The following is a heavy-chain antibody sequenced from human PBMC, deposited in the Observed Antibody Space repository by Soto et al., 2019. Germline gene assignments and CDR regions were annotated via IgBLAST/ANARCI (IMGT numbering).Heavy chain of an antibody. J-gene: IGHJ6*02. CDR3: ASLDPDYSNYRGPYYYYGMDV. V-gene: IGHV3-33*01. CDR1: GFTFSSYG. CDR2: IWYDGSNK. D-gene: IGHD4-4*01. Sequence: GGSLRLSCAASGFTFSSYGMHWVRQAPGKGLEWVAVIWYDGSNKYYADSVKGRFTISRDNSKNTLYLQMNSLRAEDTAVYYCASLDPDYSNYRGPYYYYGMDVWGQGTTVTVS.